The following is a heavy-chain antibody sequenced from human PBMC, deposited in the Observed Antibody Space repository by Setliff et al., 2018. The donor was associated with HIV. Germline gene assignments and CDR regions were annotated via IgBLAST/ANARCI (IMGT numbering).Heavy chain of an antibody. D-gene: IGHD4-17*01. CDR3: ARYSTLTTNLDY. CDR1: GGSFSGYY. Sequence: PSETLSLTCAVYGGSFSGYYWSWIRQPPGKGLEWIGEINHSGSTNYNPSLKSRVTISVDTSKNQFSLKLSSVTAADAAVYYCARYSTLTTNLDYWGQGTLVTVS. CDR2: INHSGST. V-gene: IGHV4-34*01. J-gene: IGHJ4*02.